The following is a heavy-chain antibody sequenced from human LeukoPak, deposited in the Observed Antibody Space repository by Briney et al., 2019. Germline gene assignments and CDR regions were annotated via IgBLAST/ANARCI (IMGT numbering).Heavy chain of an antibody. V-gene: IGHV3-48*01. CDR3: ATEWKKGD. CDR2: ISSSSITI. D-gene: IGHD3-3*01. CDR1: GFTFRNYN. Sequence: PGGSLRLSCAASGFTFRNYNMNWVRQAPGKGLEWISSISSSSITISYADSVQGRFTISRDNARNTLFLQMNSLRVEDTAVYYCATEWKKGDWGQGTLVTVSS. J-gene: IGHJ4*02.